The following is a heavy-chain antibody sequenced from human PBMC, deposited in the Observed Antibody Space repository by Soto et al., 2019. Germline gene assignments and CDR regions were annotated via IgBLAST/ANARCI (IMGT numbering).Heavy chain of an antibody. CDR2: IIPIFGTA. CDR1: GGTFSSYA. D-gene: IGHD2-15*01. Sequence: ASVKVSCKASGGTFSSYAISWVRQAPGQGLEWMGGIIPIFGTANYAQKFQGRVTITADESTSPAYMELSSLRSEDTAVYYCARGGADIVVVVAATHDYYYGMDVWGQGTTVTVSS. J-gene: IGHJ6*02. CDR3: ARGGADIVVVVAATHDYYYGMDV. V-gene: IGHV1-69*13.